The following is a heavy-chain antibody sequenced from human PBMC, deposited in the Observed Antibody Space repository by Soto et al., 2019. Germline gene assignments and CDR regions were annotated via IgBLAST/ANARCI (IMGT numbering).Heavy chain of an antibody. CDR1: GFIFSGSA. CDR3: ARGQGAAIGDYYYHGMDV. V-gene: IGHV3-73*02. D-gene: IGHD2-2*02. CDR2: IRSRANNFAT. Sequence: EVQLVESGGGLVQPGGSLKLSCAASGFIFSGSAIHWVRQASGKGLEWVGRIRSRANNFATSSAASVKGRFTFSRDDSKKTAYLQMNTLKPEDTAVYYCARGQGAAIGDYYYHGMDVWCQGTTVTVSS. J-gene: IGHJ6*02.